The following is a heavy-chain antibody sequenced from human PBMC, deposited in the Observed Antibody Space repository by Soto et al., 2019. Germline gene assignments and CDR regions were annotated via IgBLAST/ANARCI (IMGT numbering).Heavy chain of an antibody. CDR2: IYSGGST. CDR3: ARGENVLRYFDWLPALPNY. CDR1: GFTVSSNY. Sequence: GGSPRLSCAASGFTVSSNYMSWVRQAPGKGLEWVSVIYSGGSTYYADSVKGRFTISRHNSKNTLYLQMNSLRAEDTAVYYCARGENVLRYFDWLPALPNYWGQGTLVTVSS. V-gene: IGHV3-53*04. D-gene: IGHD3-9*01. J-gene: IGHJ4*02.